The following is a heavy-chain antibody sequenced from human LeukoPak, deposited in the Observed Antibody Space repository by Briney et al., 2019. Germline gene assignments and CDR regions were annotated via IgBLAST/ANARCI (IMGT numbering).Heavy chain of an antibody. CDR3: ERSDGDLLGNWFDP. D-gene: IGHD3-16*01. CDR2: ISGDGGRT. CDR1: GFSFDGYA. V-gene: IGHV3-43*02. J-gene: IGHJ5*02. Sequence: GGSLRLSCAASGFSFDGYAMHWVRQAPGKGLQWVSLISGDGGRTYYADSVKGRFTISRDSSRSSLYLQMTSLRTEDTALYYCERSDGDLLGNWFDPWGQGTLVTVSS.